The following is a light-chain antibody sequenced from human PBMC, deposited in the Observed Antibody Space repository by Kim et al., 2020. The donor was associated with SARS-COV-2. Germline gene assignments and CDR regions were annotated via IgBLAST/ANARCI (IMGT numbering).Light chain of an antibody. CDR3: QQYNNWPV. V-gene: IGKV3-15*01. CDR2: GAS. CDR1: QSVSSN. Sequence: EIVMTQSPATLSVSAGERATLSCRASQSVSSNLAWYQQKPGQAPRLLIYGASTRATGIPARFSGSGSGTEFTLTISSLQSEDFAVYYCQQYNNWPVFGQGTKVDIK. J-gene: IGKJ1*01.